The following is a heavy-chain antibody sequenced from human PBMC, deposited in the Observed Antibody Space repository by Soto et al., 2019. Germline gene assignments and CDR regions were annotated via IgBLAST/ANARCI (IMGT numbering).Heavy chain of an antibody. V-gene: IGHV1-2*04. CDR1: GYTFTGYY. Sequence: QVQLVQSGAEVKKPGASVKVSCKASGYTFTGYYMHWVRQAPGQGLEWMGWINPNSGGTNYAQKFQGWVTMTRDTSIRTACMELSWLRSNDTAVSYCARSPNQCWSSTSCYGGGFDYWGQGTLVTVSS. D-gene: IGHD2-2*01. CDR2: INPNSGGT. J-gene: IGHJ4*02. CDR3: ARSPNQCWSSTSCYGGGFDY.